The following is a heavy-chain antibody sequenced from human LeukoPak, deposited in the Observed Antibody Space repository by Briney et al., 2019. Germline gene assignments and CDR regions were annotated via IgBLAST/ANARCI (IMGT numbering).Heavy chain of an antibody. J-gene: IGHJ5*02. Sequence: SETLSLTCSVSGGSISSSSHYWGWIRQPPGKGLEWIGNIYCRVRTYYNPSLKSRVSISVDTSKNQFSLKLSSVTAADTAVYYCARLHDYGDYYADHWGQGTLVTVSS. CDR3: ARLHDYGDYYADH. D-gene: IGHD4-17*01. CDR2: IYCRVRT. CDR1: GGSISSSSHY. V-gene: IGHV4-39*01.